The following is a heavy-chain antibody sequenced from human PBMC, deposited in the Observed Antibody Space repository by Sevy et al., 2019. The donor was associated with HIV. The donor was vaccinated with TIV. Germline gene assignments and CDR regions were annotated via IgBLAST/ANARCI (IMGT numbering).Heavy chain of an antibody. CDR1: GLTVSSQY. CDR3: ATEAGRAWDHYFVH. V-gene: IGHV3-53*01. D-gene: IGHD1-26*01. Sequence: GGSLRLSCAASGLTVSSQYMSWVRQAPGKGLEWVSVLHSGGTSYYADSVKGRFTISRDNSKNTLYLQMNSLRVDDTAVYYCATEAGRAWDHYFVHWGQGTLVTVSS. J-gene: IGHJ4*02. CDR2: LHSGGTS.